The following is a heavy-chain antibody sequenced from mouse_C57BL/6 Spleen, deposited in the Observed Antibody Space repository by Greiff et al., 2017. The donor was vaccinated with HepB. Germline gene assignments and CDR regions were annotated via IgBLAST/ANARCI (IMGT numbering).Heavy chain of an antibody. CDR3: ARNRDSSGSGYFDY. D-gene: IGHD3-2*02. CDR1: GFSLTSYA. CDR2: IWTGGGT. J-gene: IGHJ2*01. Sequence: VKLQESGPGLVAPSQSLSITCTVSGFSLTSYAISWVRQPPGKGLEWLGVIWTGGGTNYNSALKSRLSISKDNSKSQVFLKMNSLQTDDTARYYCARNRDSSGSGYFDYWGQGTTLTVSS. V-gene: IGHV2-9-1*01.